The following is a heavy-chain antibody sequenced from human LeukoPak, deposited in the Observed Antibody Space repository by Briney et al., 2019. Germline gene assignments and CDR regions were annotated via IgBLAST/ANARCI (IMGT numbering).Heavy chain of an antibody. CDR3: ARTRSGWYVGFDC. J-gene: IGHJ4*02. CDR2: INQVGSGK. Sequence: GGSLRLSCAASGFTFTTSWMSWVRQAPGKGLEWVANINQVGSGKYYVDSVKGRFTISRDNPKNSLYLQMNSLRADDTAVYYCARTRSGWYVGFDCWGRGTLVAVSS. V-gene: IGHV3-7*05. CDR1: GFTFTTSW. D-gene: IGHD6-19*01.